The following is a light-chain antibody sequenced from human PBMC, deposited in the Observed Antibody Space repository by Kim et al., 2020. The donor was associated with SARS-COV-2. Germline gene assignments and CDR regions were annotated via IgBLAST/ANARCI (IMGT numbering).Light chain of an antibody. J-gene: IGKJ1*01. V-gene: IGKV3-11*01. CDR3: QQRSN. CDR1: QSVSSY. Sequence: ATLSLSPGERATLSCRASQSVSSYLAWYQQKPGQAPRLLIYDASNRATGIPARFSGSGSGTDFTLTISSLEPEDFAVYYCQQRSNFGQGTKVDIK. CDR2: DAS.